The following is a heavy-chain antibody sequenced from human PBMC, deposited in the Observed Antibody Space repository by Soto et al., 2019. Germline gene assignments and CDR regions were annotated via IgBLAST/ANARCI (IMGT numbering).Heavy chain of an antibody. D-gene: IGHD6-13*01. CDR2: IVVTNGDT. J-gene: IGHJ4*02. CDR3: ARDLGQQLFDY. V-gene: IGHV1-58*01. CDR1: GFTFSYSA. Sequence: SVKVSCKASGFTFSYSAVLWVRQARGQRLEWIGWIVVTNGDTNYAQQFQERVTITRDKSTSTAYMELRSLRSDDTAVYYCARDLGQQLFDYWGQGTLVTVSS.